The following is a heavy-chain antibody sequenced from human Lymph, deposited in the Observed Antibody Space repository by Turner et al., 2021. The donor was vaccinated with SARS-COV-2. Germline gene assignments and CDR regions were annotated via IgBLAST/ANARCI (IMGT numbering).Heavy chain of an antibody. CDR2: ISGSGGST. CDR3: AKDRFTLSSGWEDY. D-gene: IGHD6-19*01. V-gene: IGHV3-23*01. J-gene: IGHJ4*02. Sequence: EVQLLESGGGLVQPGGSLRLSCAASGFPFSSYAMSWVRQAPGKGREWVSAISGSGGSTYYADSVKGRFTISRDNSKNTLYLQMNSLRAEDTAIYYCAKDRFTLSSGWEDYWGQGALVTVSS. CDR1: GFPFSSYA.